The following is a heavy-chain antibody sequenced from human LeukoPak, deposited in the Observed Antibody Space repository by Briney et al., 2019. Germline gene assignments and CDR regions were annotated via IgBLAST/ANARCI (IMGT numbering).Heavy chain of an antibody. CDR1: GYGFTSYS. Sequence: GESLKISCKGSGYGFTSYSIAWVRQIPGKGLEWMGIISPYDSDTRYSPSFQGQVTFSVDKSISAAYLQWSSLKASDTAMYFCARGYCSGGTCPNYYYYYMDVWGKGTTVTVSS. J-gene: IGHJ6*03. D-gene: IGHD2-15*01. CDR3: ARGYCSGGTCPNYYYYYMDV. CDR2: ISPYDSDT. V-gene: IGHV5-51*01.